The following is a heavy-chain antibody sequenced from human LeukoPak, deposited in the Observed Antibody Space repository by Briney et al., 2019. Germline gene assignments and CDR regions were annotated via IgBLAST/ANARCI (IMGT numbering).Heavy chain of an antibody. D-gene: IGHD1-26*01. Sequence: ASVTVSCKVSGYTLTELSMHWVRQAPGKGLEWMGGFDPEDGETIYAPKSQGRVTMTEDTSTDTAYMELSSLRSEDTAVYYCAILYSGSYYFDYWGQGTLVTVSS. V-gene: IGHV1-24*01. CDR1: GYTLTELS. J-gene: IGHJ4*02. CDR3: AILYSGSYYFDY. CDR2: FDPEDGET.